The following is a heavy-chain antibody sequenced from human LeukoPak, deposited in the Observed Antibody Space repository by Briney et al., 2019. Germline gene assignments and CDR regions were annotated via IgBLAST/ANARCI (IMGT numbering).Heavy chain of an antibody. V-gene: IGHV1-2*06. J-gene: IGHJ6*02. Sequence: GASVKVSCKASGYTFTGYYMHWVRQAPGQGLEWMGRINPNSGGTNYAQKFQGRVTMTRDTSISTAYMELSRLRSDDTAVYYCARLPLTGYSRGYYYGMDVWGQGTTVTVSS. CDR1: GYTFTGYY. CDR2: INPNSGGT. D-gene: IGHD3-9*01. CDR3: ARLPLTGYSRGYYYGMDV.